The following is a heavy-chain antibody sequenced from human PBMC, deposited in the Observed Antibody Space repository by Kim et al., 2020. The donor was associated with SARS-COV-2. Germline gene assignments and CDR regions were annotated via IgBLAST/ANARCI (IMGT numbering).Heavy chain of an antibody. CDR2: INPNSGGT. CDR1: GYTFSGYY. D-gene: IGHD6-19*01. V-gene: IGHV1-2*02. Sequence: ASVKVSCKASGYTFSGYYMHWVRQAPGQGLEWMGWINPNSGGTNYAQKFQGRVTMTRDTSMSTAYMELSRLRSDDTAVYYCARVLAVAGMNWFDPWGQGTLVTVSS. J-gene: IGHJ5*02. CDR3: ARVLAVAGMNWFDP.